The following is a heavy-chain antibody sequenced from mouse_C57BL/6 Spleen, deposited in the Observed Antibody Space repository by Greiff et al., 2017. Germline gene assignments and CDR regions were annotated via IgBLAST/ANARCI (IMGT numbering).Heavy chain of an antibody. J-gene: IGHJ2*01. Sequence: VQLQQPGAELVRPGSSVKLSCTASGYTFTSYWMHWVKQRPIQGLEWIGNIDPSDSETHYNQKFKDKATLTVDKSSSTAYMQLSSLTSEDSAVYDCARQVPAYYFDYWGQGTTLTVSS. CDR2: IDPSDSET. CDR1: GYTFTSYW. CDR3: ARQVPAYYFDY. V-gene: IGHV1-52*01. D-gene: IGHD5-1*01.